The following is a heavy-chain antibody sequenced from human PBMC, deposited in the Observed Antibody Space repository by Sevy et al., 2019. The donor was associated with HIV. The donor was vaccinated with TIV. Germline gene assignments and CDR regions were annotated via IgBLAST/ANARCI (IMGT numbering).Heavy chain of an antibody. CDR3: ARGVEGVVPSPIIGLGPWAKYWSFDL. CDR1: GGSFSGYY. J-gene: IGHJ2*01. CDR2: INHSGST. Sequence: SETLSLTCAVHGGSFSGYYWNWIRQPPGKGLEWIGEINHSGSTNYNPSLKSRVTISVDTSKNQFSLKLSSVTAADTALYFCARGVEGVVPSPIIGLGPWAKYWSFDLWGRGTLVTVSS. V-gene: IGHV4-34*01. D-gene: IGHD2-2*02.